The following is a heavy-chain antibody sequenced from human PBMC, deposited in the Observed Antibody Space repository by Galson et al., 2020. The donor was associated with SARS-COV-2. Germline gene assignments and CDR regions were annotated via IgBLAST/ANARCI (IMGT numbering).Heavy chain of an antibody. Sequence: SQASETLSLTCAVYGGSFSGYYWSWIRQPQGQGLEWIGEINHSGSTNYNPSLKSRVTISVDTSKNQFSLKLSSVTAADTAVYYCAGYDDSSTYFDYWGQGTLVTVSS. CDR1: GGSFSGYY. V-gene: IGHV4-34*01. CDR2: INHSGST. CDR3: AGYDDSSTYFDY. D-gene: IGHD3-22*01. J-gene: IGHJ4*02.